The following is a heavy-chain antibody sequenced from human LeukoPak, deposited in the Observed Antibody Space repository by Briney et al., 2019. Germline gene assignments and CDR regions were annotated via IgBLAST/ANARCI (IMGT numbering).Heavy chain of an antibody. Sequence: PSETLSLTCTVSGASISISSYYWGWIRQPPGKGLEWMGSIYYGWTTYYNPSFKSRVTISVDTSNNKFSLKLSSVTAADTAVYYCARGLKTFYDILTGYYKGVAYFDYWGQGTLVTVSS. CDR3: ARGLKTFYDILTGYYKGVAYFDY. V-gene: IGHV4-39*01. CDR1: GASISISSYY. CDR2: IYYGWTT. D-gene: IGHD3-9*01. J-gene: IGHJ4*02.